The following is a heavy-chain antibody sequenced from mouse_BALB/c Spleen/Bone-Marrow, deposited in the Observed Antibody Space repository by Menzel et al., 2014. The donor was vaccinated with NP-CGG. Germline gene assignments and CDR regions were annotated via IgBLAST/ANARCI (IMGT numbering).Heavy chain of an antibody. D-gene: IGHD2-2*01. J-gene: IGHJ3*01. CDR1: GYTFTNYV. CDR3: ARVYYGYDGTSSWFAY. Sequence: VQLKQSGPELVKPGASVKMSCKASGYTFTNYVMHWVKQKPGQGLEWIGCINPYNDGTKYNEKFKGKATLTSDKSSSTAYMDLSSLTSEDSAVCYCARVYYGYDGTSSWFAYWGQGTLVTVSA. CDR2: INPYNDGT. V-gene: IGHV1-14*01.